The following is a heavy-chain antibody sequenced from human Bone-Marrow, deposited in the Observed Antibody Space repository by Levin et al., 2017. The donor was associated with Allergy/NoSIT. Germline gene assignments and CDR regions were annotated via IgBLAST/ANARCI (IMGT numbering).Heavy chain of an antibody. J-gene: IGHJ4*02. V-gene: IGHV3-21*01. CDR3: ARMVAAAGHYFDY. CDR2: ISSSSSYI. Sequence: GESLKISCAASGFTFSSYSMNWVRQAPGKGLEWVSSISSSSSYIYYADSVKGRFTISRDNAKNSLYLQMNSLRAEDTAVYYCARMVAAAGHYFDYWGQGTLVTVSS. CDR1: GFTFSSYS. D-gene: IGHD6-13*01.